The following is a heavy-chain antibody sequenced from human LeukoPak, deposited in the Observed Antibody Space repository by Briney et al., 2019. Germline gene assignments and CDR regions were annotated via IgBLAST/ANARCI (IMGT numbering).Heavy chain of an antibody. D-gene: IGHD3-22*01. J-gene: IGHJ4*02. CDR3: ARDSRYYDSSGYSASNFDY. CDR1: GFTFSDYY. V-gene: IGHV3-11*04. CDR2: ISSSGSTI. Sequence: GGSLRLSCAASGFTFSDYYMSWIRQAPGKGLEWVSYISSSGSTIYYADSVKGRFTISRDNAKNSLYLQMNSLRAEDTAVYYCARDSRYYDSSGYSASNFDYWGQGTLVTVSS.